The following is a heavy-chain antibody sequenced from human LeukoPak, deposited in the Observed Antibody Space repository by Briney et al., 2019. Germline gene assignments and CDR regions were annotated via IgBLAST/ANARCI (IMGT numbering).Heavy chain of an antibody. J-gene: IGHJ6*02. V-gene: IGHV4-59*01. Sequence: SETLSLTCAVYGGSFSGYYWSWIRQPPGKGLEWIGYIYYGGSTNYNPSLKSRVTISVDTSKNQFSLKLSSVTAADTAMYYCARDGRIAVAGFYYYYGMDVWGQGTTVTVSS. D-gene: IGHD6-19*01. CDR3: ARDGRIAVAGFYYYYGMDV. CDR1: GGSFSGYY. CDR2: IYYGGST.